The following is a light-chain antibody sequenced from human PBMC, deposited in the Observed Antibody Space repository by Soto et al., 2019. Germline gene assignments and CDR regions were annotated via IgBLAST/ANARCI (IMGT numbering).Light chain of an antibody. Sequence: QSVLTQPPSVSGAPGQRVTISCTGSSSNIGAGYDVHWYQQLPGTAPKLLIYGQSNRPSGVPDRFSGSKSGTSAALAITGLQAEDEADYYCPSYDSSLSGAVFGGGTQLTVL. CDR1: SSNIGAGYD. CDR2: GQS. V-gene: IGLV1-40*01. J-gene: IGLJ7*01. CDR3: PSYDSSLSGAV.